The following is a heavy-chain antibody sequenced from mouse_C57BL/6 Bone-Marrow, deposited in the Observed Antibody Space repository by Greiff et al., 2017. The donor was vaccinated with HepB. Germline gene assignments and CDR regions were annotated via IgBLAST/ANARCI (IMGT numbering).Heavy chain of an antibody. CDR1: GYTFTSYW. CDR3: ASRYYFDY. Sequence: QVHVKQSGAELAKPGASVKLSCKASGYTFTSYWMHWVKQRPGQGLEWIGYINPSSGYTKYNQKFKDKATLTADKSSSTAYMQLSSLTYEDSAVYYCASRYYFDYWGQGTTLTVSS. J-gene: IGHJ2*01. V-gene: IGHV1-7*01. CDR2: INPSSGYT.